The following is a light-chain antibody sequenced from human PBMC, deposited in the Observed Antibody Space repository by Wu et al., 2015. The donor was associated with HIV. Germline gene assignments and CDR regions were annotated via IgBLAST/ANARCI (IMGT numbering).Light chain of an antibody. CDR1: QSISNY. CDR3: QKYNTAPWT. CDR2: AAS. Sequence: DIQMTQSPSSLSASVGDRVTITCRASQSISNYLNWYQQKPGKAPKLLIYAASSLQSGVPSRFSGSGSGTDFTLTISSLQPEDVATYYCQKYNTAPWTFGQGTKVEMK. J-gene: IGKJ1*01. V-gene: IGKV1-39*01.